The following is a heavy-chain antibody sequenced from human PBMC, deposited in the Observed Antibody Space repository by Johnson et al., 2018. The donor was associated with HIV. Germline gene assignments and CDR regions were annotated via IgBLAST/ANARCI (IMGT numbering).Heavy chain of an antibody. CDR2: ISYDGGNK. D-gene: IGHD1-26*01. CDR3: ARGGGTYAFDI. Sequence: QVQLVESGGGVVQPGRSLRLSCAASGFTFSSYAIHWVRQAPGKGLEWVAVISYDGGNKYYADSVKGRFTISRDNSKNTLYLQMNSLRAEDTAVYYCARGGGTYAFDIWGQWTMVTVSS. J-gene: IGHJ3*02. CDR1: GFTFSSYA. V-gene: IGHV3-30*14.